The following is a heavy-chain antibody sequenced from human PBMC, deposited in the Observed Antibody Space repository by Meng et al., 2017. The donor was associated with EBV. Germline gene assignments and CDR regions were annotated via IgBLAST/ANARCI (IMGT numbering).Heavy chain of an antibody. D-gene: IGHD4-17*01. V-gene: IGHV4-61*01. CDR3: ARGRYYGDYFWFDP. J-gene: IGHJ5*02. Sequence: QGQLQGAVPGLVKPSETLSLTCTVSGGSVSSGSYYWSWIRQPPGKGLEWIGYIYYSGSTNYNPSLKSRVTISVDTSKNQFSLKLSSVTAADTAVYYCARGRYYGDYFWFDPWGQGTLVTVSS. CDR1: GGSVSSGSYY. CDR2: IYYSGST.